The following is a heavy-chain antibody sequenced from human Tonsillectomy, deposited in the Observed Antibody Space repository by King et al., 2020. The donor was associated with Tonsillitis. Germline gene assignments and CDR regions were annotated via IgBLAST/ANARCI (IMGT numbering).Heavy chain of an antibody. CDR2: ISGGSAFT. CDR1: GFTFSDHY. CDR3: SRHVYSSLSEFDY. Sequence: VQLVESGGGLVKPGRSLRLSCAASGFTFSDHYMSWIRQAPGKGLEWLSYISGGSAFTNYADSVKGRFTISRDNAKNSLFLQMNSGSADDTAIYYCSRHVYSSLSEFDYWGRGSMVTVAS. J-gene: IGHJ4*01. D-gene: IGHD6-6*01. V-gene: IGHV3-11*06.